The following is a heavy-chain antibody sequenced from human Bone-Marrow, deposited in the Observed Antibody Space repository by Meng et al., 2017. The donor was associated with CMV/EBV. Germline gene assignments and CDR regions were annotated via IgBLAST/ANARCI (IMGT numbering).Heavy chain of an antibody. V-gene: IGHV3-33*01. D-gene: IGHD1-26*01. CDR1: GFTFSSYG. CDR2: IWYYGSNK. J-gene: IGHJ6*02. Sequence: GGSLRLSCAASGFTFSSYGMHWVRQAPGKGLEWVAVIWYYGSNKYYADSVKGRFTISRDNSKNTLYLQMNSLRAEDTAVYYCARDRLVLFFMGDYYYGMDVWGQGTTVTVSS. CDR3: ARDRLVLFFMGDYYYGMDV.